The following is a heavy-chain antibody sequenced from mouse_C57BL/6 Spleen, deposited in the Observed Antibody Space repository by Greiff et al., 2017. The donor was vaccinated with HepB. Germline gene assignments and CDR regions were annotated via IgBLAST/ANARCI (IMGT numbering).Heavy chain of an antibody. J-gene: IGHJ1*03. V-gene: IGHV5-16*01. Sequence: EVMLVESEGGLVQPGSSMKLSCTASGFTFSDYYMAWVRQVPEKGLEWVANINYDGSSTYYLDSLKSRFIISRDNAKNILYLQMSSLKSEDTATYYCARRWLLWYFDVWGTGTTVTVSS. CDR1: GFTFSDYY. D-gene: IGHD2-3*01. CDR2: INYDGSST. CDR3: ARRWLLWYFDV.